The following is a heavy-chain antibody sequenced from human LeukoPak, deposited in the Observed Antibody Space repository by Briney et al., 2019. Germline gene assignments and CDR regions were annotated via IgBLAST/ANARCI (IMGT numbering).Heavy chain of an antibody. CDR2: IKSKTDGGTT. V-gene: IGHV3-15*07. D-gene: IGHD6-19*01. CDR1: GFIFNSYW. Sequence: PGGSLRLSCAASGFIFNSYWMNWLRQAPGKGLEWVGRIKSKTDGGTTDYAAPVKGRFTISRDDSKNTLYLQMNSLKTEDTAVYYCTTEAYSSGWEGEYFDYWGQGTLVTVSS. J-gene: IGHJ4*02. CDR3: TTEAYSSGWEGEYFDY.